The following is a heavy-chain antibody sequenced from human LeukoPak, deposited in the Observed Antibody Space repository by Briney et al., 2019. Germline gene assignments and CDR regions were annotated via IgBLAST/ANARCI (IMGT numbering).Heavy chain of an antibody. J-gene: IGHJ4*02. CDR2: IIPIFGTA. V-gene: IGHV1-69*05. Sequence: SVKLSCKTSGYSFTDYYMHWVRQAPGQGLEWMGGIIPIFGTANYAQKFQGRVTITTDESTSTAYMELSSLRSEDTAVYYCARGDCSGGSCYEFSFDYWGQGTLVTVSS. D-gene: IGHD2-15*01. CDR3: ARGDCSGGSCYEFSFDY. CDR1: GYSFTDYY.